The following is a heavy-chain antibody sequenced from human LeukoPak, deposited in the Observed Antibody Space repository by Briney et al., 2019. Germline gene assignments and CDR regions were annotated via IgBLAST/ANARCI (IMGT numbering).Heavy chain of an antibody. CDR1: GYTFTGKF. Sequence: ASVNVSCKASGYTFTGKFMHWVRQAPGQGLEWMGWIDPNSGGTDYVQKFRGRVTMTRDTSTSTAYMDLSSLMLDDTAVYYCARDREGLAYFDYWGQGTLVTVSS. CDR3: ARDREGLAYFDY. J-gene: IGHJ4*02. CDR2: IDPNSGGT. V-gene: IGHV1-2*02.